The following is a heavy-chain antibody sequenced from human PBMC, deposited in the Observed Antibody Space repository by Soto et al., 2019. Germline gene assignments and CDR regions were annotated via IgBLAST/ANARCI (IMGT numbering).Heavy chain of an antibody. CDR1: GFTFSSYG. Sequence: QVQLVESGGGVVQPGRSLRLSCAASGFTFSSYGMHWVRQAPGKGLEWVAVISYDGSNKYYADSVKGRFTISRDNSKNTLYLQMNSLRAEDTAVYYCARNVDTAMARGYYYGMDVWGQGTTVTVSS. J-gene: IGHJ6*02. D-gene: IGHD5-18*01. V-gene: IGHV3-30*03. CDR2: ISYDGSNK. CDR3: ARNVDTAMARGYYYGMDV.